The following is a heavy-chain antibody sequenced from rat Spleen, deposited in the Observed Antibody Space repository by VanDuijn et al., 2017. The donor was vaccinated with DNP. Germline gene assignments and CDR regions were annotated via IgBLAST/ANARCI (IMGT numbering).Heavy chain of an antibody. CDR2: ITNSGSRT. J-gene: IGHJ2*01. Sequence: EVQLVESGGGLVQPGRSLKLSCAASGFTFSDYYMAWVRQAPKKGLEWVATITNSGSRTFYSDPVSGRFTVSRDNAENSLYLQLNSLRSEDTATYYCATQGGDYWGQGVMVTVSS. V-gene: IGHV5S10*01. CDR1: GFTFSDYY. CDR3: ATQGGDY.